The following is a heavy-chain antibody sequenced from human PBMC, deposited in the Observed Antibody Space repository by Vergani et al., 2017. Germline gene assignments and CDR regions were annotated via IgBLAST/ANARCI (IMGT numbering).Heavy chain of an antibody. D-gene: IGHD3-22*01. CDR1: GFTVSSNY. CDR2: IYSGGST. Sequence: EVQLVETGGGLIQPGGSLRLSCAASGFTVSSNYMSWVRQAPGKGLEWVSVIYSGGSTYYADSAKGRFTISRDNSKNTLYLQMNSLRAEDTAVYYCARDPSELYYDSSGWGQGTLVTVSS. CDR3: ARDPSELYYDSSG. V-gene: IGHV3-53*02. J-gene: IGHJ4*02.